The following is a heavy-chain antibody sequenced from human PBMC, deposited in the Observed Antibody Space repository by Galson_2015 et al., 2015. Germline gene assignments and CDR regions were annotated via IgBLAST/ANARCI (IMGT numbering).Heavy chain of an antibody. D-gene: IGHD4-17*01. CDR1: GFTFSSYA. Sequence: SLRLSCAASGFTFSSYAMHWVRQAPGKGLEWVAVISYDGSNKYYADSVKGRFTISGDNSKNTLYLQMNSLRAEDTAVYYCARDLWGVGYGDYDSPPEFWGQGTLVTVSS. J-gene: IGHJ4*02. V-gene: IGHV3-30-3*01. CDR2: ISYDGSNK. CDR3: ARDLWGVGYGDYDSPPEF.